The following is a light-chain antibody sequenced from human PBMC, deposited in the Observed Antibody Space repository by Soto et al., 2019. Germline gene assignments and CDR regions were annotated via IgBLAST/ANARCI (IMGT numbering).Light chain of an antibody. CDR2: DAS. CDR3: QQFNSYPLT. V-gene: IGKV1-13*02. Sequence: AMQLTQSPSSLSASVGDRVTITCRASQGISSGLAWYQQKPWKAPKLLIYDASSLESGVPSRFSGSGSGTDFTLTIISLQPEDIATYDWQQFNSYPLTCGGGTKVEIK. CDR1: QGISSG. J-gene: IGKJ4*01.